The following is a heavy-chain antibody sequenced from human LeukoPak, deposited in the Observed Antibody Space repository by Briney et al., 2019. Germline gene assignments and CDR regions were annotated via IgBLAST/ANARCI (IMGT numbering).Heavy chain of an antibody. Sequence: GGSLRLSCAASGFTFSSYAMSWVRQAPGKGLEWVSAISGSGGATYYADSVKGRFTISRDNAKNSLYLQMNSLRAEDTAVCYCARDREYTDYLHNWFDPWGQGTLVTVSS. CDR3: ARDREYTDYLHNWFDP. CDR2: ISGSGGAT. J-gene: IGHJ5*02. CDR1: GFTFSSYA. D-gene: IGHD4-11*01. V-gene: IGHV3-23*01.